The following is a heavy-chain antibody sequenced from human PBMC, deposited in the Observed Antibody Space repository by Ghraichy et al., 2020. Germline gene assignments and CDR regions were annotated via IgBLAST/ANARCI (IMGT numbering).Heavy chain of an antibody. CDR2: ISSSGSTI. D-gene: IGHD3-9*01. CDR1: GFTFSDYY. V-gene: IGHV3-11*01. CDR3: ARGAKPYYDILTGYFPSSYYFDY. J-gene: IGHJ4*02. Sequence: GESLNISCAASGFTFSDYYMSWIRQAPGKGLEWVSYISSSGSTIYYADSVKGRFTISRDNAKNSLYLQMNSLRAEDTAVYYCARGAKPYYDILTGYFPSSYYFDYWGQGTLVTVSS.